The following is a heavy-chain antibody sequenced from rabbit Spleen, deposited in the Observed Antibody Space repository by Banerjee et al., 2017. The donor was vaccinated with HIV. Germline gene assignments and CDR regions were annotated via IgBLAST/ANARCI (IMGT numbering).Heavy chain of an antibody. D-gene: IGHD1-1*01. CDR2: IYGGSSVHT. CDR3: ARDLVAVIGWNFKL. V-gene: IGHV1S45*01. CDR1: GFSFSSTYW. J-gene: IGHJ4*01. Sequence: LVESGGGLVKPEGSLTLTCTASGFSFSSTYWTCWVRQAPGKGLEWIACIYGGSSVHTSYASWAKGRFTISKTSSTTMTLQMTSLTVADTATYFCARDLVAVIGWNFKLWGQGTLVTVS.